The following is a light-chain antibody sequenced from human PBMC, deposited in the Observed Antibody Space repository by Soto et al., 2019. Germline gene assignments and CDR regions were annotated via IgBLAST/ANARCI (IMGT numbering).Light chain of an antibody. J-gene: IGLJ1*01. Sequence: QSVLTQPASVSGSPGQSITISCAGTSSDVGGYNSVSWYQQHPGKAPKLIIYDVSDRPSGISNRFSGSKSGNSASLTISGLQAEDEADYYCCSYTSGGTTGYVFGTGTKLTVL. V-gene: IGLV2-14*03. CDR1: SSDVGGYNS. CDR2: DVS. CDR3: CSYTSGGTTGYV.